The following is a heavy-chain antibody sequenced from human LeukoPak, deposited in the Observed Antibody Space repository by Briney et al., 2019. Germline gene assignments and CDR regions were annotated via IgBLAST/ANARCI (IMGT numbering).Heavy chain of an antibody. V-gene: IGHV4-59*01. CDR2: IYYSGST. CDR1: GGSISTYY. J-gene: IGHJ4*02. D-gene: IGHD6-19*01. CDR3: ARVGYSSGWYYFDS. Sequence: PWETLSLTCTVSGGSISTYYWSWIRQPPGKGLEWIGYIYYSGSTNYNPSLKSRVTISVDTSKNQFSLELSSVTAADTAVYYCARVGYSSGWYYFDSWGQGTLVTVSS.